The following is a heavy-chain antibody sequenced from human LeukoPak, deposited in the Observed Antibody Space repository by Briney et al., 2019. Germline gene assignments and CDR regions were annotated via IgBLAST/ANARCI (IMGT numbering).Heavy chain of an antibody. CDR1: GGTFSGYA. J-gene: IGHJ3*02. Sequence: SVRVSCKASGGTFSGYAISWVRQAPGQGLEWMGGIIPIFGTANYAQKFQGRVTITTDESTSTAYMELSSLRSEDTAVYYCARYYDSSGYYYVGAFDIWGQGTMVTVSS. D-gene: IGHD3-22*01. CDR2: IIPIFGTA. V-gene: IGHV1-69*05. CDR3: ARYYDSSGYYYVGAFDI.